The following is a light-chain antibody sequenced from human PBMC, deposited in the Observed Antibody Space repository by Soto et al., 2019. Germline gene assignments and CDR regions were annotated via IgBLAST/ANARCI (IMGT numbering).Light chain of an antibody. V-gene: IGLV2-23*02. CDR3: CSYAGSDIFAV. Sequence: QSVLTQPASVSGSPGQSITISCTGSSSDVGKYNLVSWYQWHPGKAPKLIIYEDSQRLSGVSNRFSGSKSGNTASLTISGLQAEDEADYYCCSYAGSDIFAVFGGGTKLTV. J-gene: IGLJ2*01. CDR2: EDS. CDR1: SSDVGKYNL.